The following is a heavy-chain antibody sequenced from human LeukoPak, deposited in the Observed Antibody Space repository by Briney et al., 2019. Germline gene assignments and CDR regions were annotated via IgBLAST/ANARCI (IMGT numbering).Heavy chain of an antibody. CDR3: ARDKVTTNGYNWFDP. CDR1: GYTFTSYY. CDR2: INPSGGST. J-gene: IGHJ5*02. V-gene: IGHV1-46*01. D-gene: IGHD4-11*01. Sequence: ASVKVSCKASGYTFTSYYMHWVRQAPGQGLEWMGIINPSGGSTSYAQKFQGRVTMTRDTSKSTVYMELSSLRSEDTAVYYCARDKVTTNGYNWFDPWGQGTLVTVSS.